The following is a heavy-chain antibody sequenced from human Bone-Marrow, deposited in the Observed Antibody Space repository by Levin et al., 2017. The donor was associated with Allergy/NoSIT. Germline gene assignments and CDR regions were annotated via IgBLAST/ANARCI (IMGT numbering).Heavy chain of an antibody. CDR2: ISFDGSSQ. CDR3: ARAAPDCTGGTCHSGNWFDP. Sequence: TGGSLRLSCAASGFSFSNSAMHWVRQAPGKGLEWAALISFDGSSQKYADSVKGRFTISRDQSKNTVYLQMNSLKTEDTAVYYCARAAPDCTGGTCHSGNWFDPWGQGTLVTVSS. D-gene: IGHD2-8*02. V-gene: IGHV3-30-3*01. J-gene: IGHJ5*02. CDR1: GFSFSNSA.